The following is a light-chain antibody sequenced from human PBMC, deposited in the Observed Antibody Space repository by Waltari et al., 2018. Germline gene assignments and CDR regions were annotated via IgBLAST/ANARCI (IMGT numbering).Light chain of an antibody. CDR1: QFIRSD. CDR3: LQDYDYPRT. J-gene: IGKJ1*01. V-gene: IGKV1-6*01. Sequence: AIQVTQSPSSLSASLGDRVTMTCRASQFIRSDLGWYQHKPVKAPKLLIYGASSLHHAAPPRFSANGYGTDFTLTISSLEPEDFATYYCLQDYDYPRTFGQGTKVEIK. CDR2: GAS.